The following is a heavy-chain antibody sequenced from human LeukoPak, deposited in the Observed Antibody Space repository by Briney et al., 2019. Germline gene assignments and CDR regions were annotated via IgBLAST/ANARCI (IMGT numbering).Heavy chain of an antibody. CDR3: AKEGFYCSGGSCYSFYYYYMDV. CDR2: ISGSGGST. Sequence: PGGTLRLSCAASGFTFRRYGMSWVRQAPGKGLEWVSAISGSGGSTYYADSVKGRFTISRDNSKNTLYLQMNSLRAEDTAVYYCAKEGFYCSGGSCYSFYYYYMDVWGKGTTVTVSS. V-gene: IGHV3-23*01. CDR1: GFTFRRYG. J-gene: IGHJ6*03. D-gene: IGHD2-15*01.